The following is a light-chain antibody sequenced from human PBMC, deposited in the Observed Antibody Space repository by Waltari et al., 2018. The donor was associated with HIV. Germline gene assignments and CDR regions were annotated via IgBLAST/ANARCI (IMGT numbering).Light chain of an antibody. Sequence: QSALTQPPSASGSPGQSVTISCTGTNSDIGNSDYVAWYQQHPGNPPKLIISEVNKRPSGVPKRFSGSKSGNTASLTVSGLQAEDEAAYYCSSYAGTNDFYVIFGGGTKLTVL. CDR2: EVN. CDR1: NSDIGNSDY. CDR3: SSYAGTNDFYVI. V-gene: IGLV2-8*01. J-gene: IGLJ2*01.